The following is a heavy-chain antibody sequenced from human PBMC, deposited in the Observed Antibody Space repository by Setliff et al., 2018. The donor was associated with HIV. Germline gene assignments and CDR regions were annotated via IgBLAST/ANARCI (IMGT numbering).Heavy chain of an antibody. D-gene: IGHD2-8*01. Sequence: GGSLRLSCAASGFTFSSYAMHWVRQAPGKGLEWVAVISYDGSNKYYADSVKGRFTISRDNAKNSLYLVMNDLRADDTATYYCARDRLTNVRYWTSDYWGQGTLVTVSS. V-gene: IGHV3-30*04. CDR1: GFTFSSYA. CDR3: ARDRLTNVRYWTSDY. CDR2: ISYDGSNK. J-gene: IGHJ4*02.